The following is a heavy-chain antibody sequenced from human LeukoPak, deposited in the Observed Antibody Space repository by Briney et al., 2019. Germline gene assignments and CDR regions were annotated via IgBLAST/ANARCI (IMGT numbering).Heavy chain of an antibody. CDR3: ARDDGRTADYSGMDV. CDR2: IYHGGST. V-gene: IGHV4-4*02. Sequence: SGTLSLTCAVSGGSVSSTNCGSWVRQTPGNGLEWIGEIYHGGSTKYNPSLKSRATISVDKSKNQFSLNLSSVTAADTAVYYCARDDGRTADYSGMDVWGQGTTVTVSS. D-gene: IGHD4-17*01. CDR1: GGSVSSTNC. J-gene: IGHJ6*02.